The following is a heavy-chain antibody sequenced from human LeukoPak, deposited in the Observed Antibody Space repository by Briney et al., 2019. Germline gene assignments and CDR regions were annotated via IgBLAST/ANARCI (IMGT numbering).Heavy chain of an antibody. J-gene: IGHJ6*03. CDR3: ARGAQTSYDILTGYPPRYMDV. Sequence: GGSLRLSCAASGFTFSYYSMNWVRQAPGKGLEWVASIISSSRNYIYYGDSVKGQFTISRDNAKNSLYLQMNSLRAADTAVYYCARGAQTSYDILTGYPPRYMDVWGKGTTVTVSS. V-gene: IGHV3-21*01. CDR2: IISSSRNYI. D-gene: IGHD3-9*01. CDR1: GFTFSYYS.